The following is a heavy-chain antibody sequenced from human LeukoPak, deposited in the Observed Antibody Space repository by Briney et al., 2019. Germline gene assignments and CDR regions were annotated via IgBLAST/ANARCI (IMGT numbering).Heavy chain of an antibody. CDR1: GGSISSGSYY. J-gene: IGHJ4*02. CDR2: MYTSGST. CDR3: ARAPVEMASRFDY. Sequence: PSETLSLTCTVSGGSISSGSYYWSWIRQPDGKGLEWIGRMYTSGSTNYNPSLKSRVTISVDTSKNQLSLKLTSVTAADTAVYYCARAPVEMASRFDYWGQGTLVTVSS. V-gene: IGHV4-61*02. D-gene: IGHD5-24*01.